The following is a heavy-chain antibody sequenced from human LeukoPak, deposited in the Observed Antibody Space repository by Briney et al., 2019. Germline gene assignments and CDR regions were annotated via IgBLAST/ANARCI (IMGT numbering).Heavy chain of an antibody. V-gene: IGHV1-46*01. CDR1: GYTFASYY. Sequence: ASVKVSCKASGYTFASYYMHWVRQAPGQGLEWMGIINPSGGSTSYAQKFQGRVTMTRDTSTSTVYMELSSLRSEDTAVYYCARDIVGAIGLPPNWGQGTLVTVSS. CDR3: ARDIVGAIGLPPN. D-gene: IGHD1-26*01. J-gene: IGHJ4*02. CDR2: INPSGGST.